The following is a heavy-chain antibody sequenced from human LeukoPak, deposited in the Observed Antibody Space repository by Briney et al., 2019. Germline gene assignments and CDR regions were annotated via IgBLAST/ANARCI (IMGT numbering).Heavy chain of an antibody. CDR1: GGSFISGSYY. CDR2: IYTSGST. Sequence: ASETLSLTCTVSGGSFISGSYYWNWIRQPAGKGLEWIGRIYTSGSTNYNPSLKSRVTMSVDTSKNQFSLKLSSVTAADTAVYYCARATYSSSPNFDYWGQGTLVTVSS. V-gene: IGHV4-61*02. D-gene: IGHD6-6*01. CDR3: ARATYSSSPNFDY. J-gene: IGHJ4*02.